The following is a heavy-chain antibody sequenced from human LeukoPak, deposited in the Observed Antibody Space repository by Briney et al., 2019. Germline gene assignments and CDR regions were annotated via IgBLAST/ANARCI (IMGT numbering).Heavy chain of an antibody. CDR1: GFTFSGSA. Sequence: GGSLRLSCAASGFTFSGSAMHWVRQASGKGLEWVGRIRSKVNSYATAYAASVTGRFTISRDDSKNTAYLQMNSLKTEDTAVHYCISVDDGTTFDSWGQGTLVTVSS. V-gene: IGHV3-73*01. CDR3: ISVDDGTTFDS. D-gene: IGHD1-7*01. J-gene: IGHJ4*02. CDR2: IRSKVNSYAT.